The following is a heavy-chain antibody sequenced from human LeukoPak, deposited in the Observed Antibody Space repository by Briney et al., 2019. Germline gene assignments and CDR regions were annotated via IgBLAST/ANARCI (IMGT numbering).Heavy chain of an antibody. Sequence: ASVKVSCKASGGTFSSYAISWVRQAPGQGLEWMGGIIPIFGTANYAQKFQGRVTITADESTSTAYMELSSLRSEDTAVYYCASMYYYGSGSYHYYFDYWGQGTLVTVSS. CDR2: IIPIFGTA. J-gene: IGHJ4*02. CDR1: GGTFSSYA. D-gene: IGHD3-10*01. V-gene: IGHV1-69*13. CDR3: ASMYYYGSGSYHYYFDY.